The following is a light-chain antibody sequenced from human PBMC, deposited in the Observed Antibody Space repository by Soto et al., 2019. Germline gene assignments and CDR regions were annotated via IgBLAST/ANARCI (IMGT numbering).Light chain of an antibody. CDR3: QQYRITPWT. CDR2: DVS. J-gene: IGKJ1*01. CDR1: QSVTSSF. Sequence: EIVLTQSPGTLSLSPGERATLSCRASQSVTSSFLAWYQQKPGQAPRLLIFDVSSRATGIPDRFSGSGSGSDFTLTINGLEPEDFAVYYCQQYRITPWTFGQGTKVEIK. V-gene: IGKV3-20*01.